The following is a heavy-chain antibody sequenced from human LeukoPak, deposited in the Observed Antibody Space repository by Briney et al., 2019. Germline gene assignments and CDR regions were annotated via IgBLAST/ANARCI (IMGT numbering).Heavy chain of an antibody. Sequence: GGSLRLSCVASGFTFSNYWMSWVRQAPGKGLEWVAIIKTDGSEKYYVEAVKGRFSISRDNAKNSLNLQMNSLRAEDTAVYYCAKDGDGSSPPFDYWGQGTLVTVSS. D-gene: IGHD2-15*01. V-gene: IGHV3-7*01. CDR1: GFTFSNYW. CDR2: IKTDGSEK. CDR3: AKDGDGSSPPFDY. J-gene: IGHJ4*02.